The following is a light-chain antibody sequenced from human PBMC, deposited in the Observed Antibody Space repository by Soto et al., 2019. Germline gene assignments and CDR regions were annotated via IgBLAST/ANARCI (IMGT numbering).Light chain of an antibody. V-gene: IGLV1-51*02. CDR2: ENN. CDR1: SSNIGSNY. Sequence: QSVLTQPPSVSAAPGQKVTISCCGSSSNIGSNYVSWYQQLPGTAPKLLIYENNKRPSGIPDRFSGSKSGTSATLGITGLQTGDEADYYCGTWDSSLSAGVVFGGGTQLTVL. J-gene: IGLJ2*01. CDR3: GTWDSSLSAGVV.